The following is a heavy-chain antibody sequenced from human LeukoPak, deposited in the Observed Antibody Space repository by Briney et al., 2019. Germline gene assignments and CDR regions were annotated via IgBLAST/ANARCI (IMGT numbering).Heavy chain of an antibody. Sequence: GGSLRLSCAASGFTFDDYAMHWVRQAPGKGLEWVSGISWNSGSIGYADSVKGRFTISRDNAKNSLYLQMNSLRAEDTAVYYCASKAVPAARGQGTLVTVSS. CDR3: ASKAVPAA. D-gene: IGHD2-2*01. CDR1: GFTFDDYA. V-gene: IGHV3-9*01. J-gene: IGHJ4*02. CDR2: ISWNSGSI.